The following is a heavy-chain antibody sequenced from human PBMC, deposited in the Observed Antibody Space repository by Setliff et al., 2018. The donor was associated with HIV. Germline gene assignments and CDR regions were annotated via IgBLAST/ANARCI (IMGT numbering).Heavy chain of an antibody. J-gene: IGHJ6*03. Sequence: PSATLSLTCAVSGGSFTGYYWTWIRQPPGKGLEWIGYFYHSGSTNYNPSLESRVTISVDKSKNQFSPKLNSVAAADTAVYYCARDRGSSWAYYYYMDVWGKGTTVTVSS. CDR2: FYHSGST. D-gene: IGHD6-13*01. V-gene: IGHV4-59*12. CDR1: GGSFTGYY. CDR3: ARDRGSSWAYYYYMDV.